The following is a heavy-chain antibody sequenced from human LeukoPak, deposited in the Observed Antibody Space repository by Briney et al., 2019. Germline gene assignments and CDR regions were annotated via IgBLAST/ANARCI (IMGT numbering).Heavy chain of an antibody. CDR3: ARVGYDSSGYYPNFDY. CDR1: GGYLSGGGYY. D-gene: IGHD3-22*01. CDR2: IYYSGST. Sequence: PSQPLSLPCTVSGGYLSGGGYYWRWIRQQPAKGLEWIGYIYYSGSTYYNPSLKSRVTISVDTSKNQFSLKLSSVTAADTAVYYCARVGYDSSGYYPNFDYWGQGTLVTVSS. V-gene: IGHV4-31*03. J-gene: IGHJ4*02.